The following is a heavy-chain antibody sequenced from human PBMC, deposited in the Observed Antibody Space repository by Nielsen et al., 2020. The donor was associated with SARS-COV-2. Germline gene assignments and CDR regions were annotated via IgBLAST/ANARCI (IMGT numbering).Heavy chain of an antibody. J-gene: IGHJ1*01. CDR3: AREGPDSSSWRATLF. CDR2: ITHDGSVT. V-gene: IGHV3-30*03. Sequence: GESLKISCAASGFSFSSYSMHWVRQAPGKGLEWVAGITHDGSVTYYADSVKGRFTISRDNSKNTLYLQVDNLRPEDTAVFYCAREGPDSSSWRATLFWGHGTLVTVSS. D-gene: IGHD6-13*01. CDR1: GFSFSSYS.